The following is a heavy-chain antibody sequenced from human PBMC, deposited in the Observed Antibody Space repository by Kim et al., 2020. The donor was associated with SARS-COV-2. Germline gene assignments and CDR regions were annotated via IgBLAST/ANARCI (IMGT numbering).Heavy chain of an antibody. Sequence: NQDGSVKRDVDSVKGRFTISRDNAKNSLYLQMNTLGAEDTALYYCTTGTTYWGQGILVTVSS. CDR2: NQDGSVK. V-gene: IGHV3-7*03. J-gene: IGHJ4*02. CDR3: TTGTTY.